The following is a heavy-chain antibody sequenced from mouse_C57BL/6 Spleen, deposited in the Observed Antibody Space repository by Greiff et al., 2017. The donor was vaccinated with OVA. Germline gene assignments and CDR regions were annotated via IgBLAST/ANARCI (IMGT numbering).Heavy chain of an antibody. CDR2: FSSGGSYS. CDR3: ARHRREDIPYFDY. V-gene: IGHV5-6*02. J-gene: IGHJ2*01. Sequence: EVKLVESGGDLVKPGGSLKLLCAASGFTFCSYGMSWVRQTPDKRLEWVATFSSGGSYSFYPDSVKGRFTISRDNDKNTLYLQMSSLKSEDTAMYYCARHRREDIPYFDYWGQGTTLTVSS. D-gene: IGHD3-2*02. CDR1: GFTFCSYG.